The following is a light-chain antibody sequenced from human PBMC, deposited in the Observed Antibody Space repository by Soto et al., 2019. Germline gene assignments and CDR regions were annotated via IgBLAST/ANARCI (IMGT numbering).Light chain of an antibody. Sequence: DIQMTQSPSTLSGSVGARVTITCRASQTISSWLAWYQQKPGKAPKLLIYKASTLKSWVPSRFSGSGSWTEFTLTISSLQPDDFATYYCQHYNSYSEAFGQGTKVELK. V-gene: IGKV1-5*03. CDR1: QTISSW. CDR2: KAS. CDR3: QHYNSYSEA. J-gene: IGKJ1*01.